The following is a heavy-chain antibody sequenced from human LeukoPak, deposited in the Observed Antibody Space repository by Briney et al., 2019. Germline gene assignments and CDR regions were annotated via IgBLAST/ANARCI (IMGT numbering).Heavy chain of an antibody. J-gene: IGHJ6*03. CDR1: GGSISTYY. Sequence: PSETLSLTCTVSGGSISTYYWSWIRQPPGKGLEWIGYIYYSGRSNYNPSLKSRVTISVDTSKNQFSLKLSSVTAADTAVYYCARASAGDHYYYYMDVWGKGITVTVSS. D-gene: IGHD7-27*01. CDR3: ARASAGDHYYYYMDV. V-gene: IGHV4-59*01. CDR2: IYYSGRS.